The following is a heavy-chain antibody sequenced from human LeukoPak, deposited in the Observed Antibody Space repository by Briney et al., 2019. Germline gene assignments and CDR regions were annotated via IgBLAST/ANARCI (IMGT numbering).Heavy chain of an antibody. CDR1: GGSISSSSYY. V-gene: IGHV4-39*07. Sequence: SETLSLTYTVSGGSISSSSYYWGWIRQPPGKGLEWIGSIYYSGSTYYNPSLKSRVTISVDTSKNQFSLKLSSVTAADTAVYYCARVSGYDWESFYDYWGQGILVTVSS. J-gene: IGHJ4*02. CDR3: ARVSGYDWESFYDY. D-gene: IGHD5-12*01. CDR2: IYYSGST.